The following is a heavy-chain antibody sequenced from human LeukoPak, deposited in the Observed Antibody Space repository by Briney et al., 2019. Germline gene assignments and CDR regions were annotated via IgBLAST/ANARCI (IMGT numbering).Heavy chain of an antibody. CDR3: ARGSSSWRAFDY. CDR1: GGSISSSNYY. D-gene: IGHD6-13*01. J-gene: IGHJ4*02. Sequence: SETLSLTCTVSGGSISSSNYYWGWIRQPPGKGLEWIGNIYYSGSTYYNPSLKSRVTISVDRSKNQFSLKLSSVTAADTAVYYCARGSSSWRAFDYWGQGTLVTVSS. V-gene: IGHV4-39*07. CDR2: IYYSGST.